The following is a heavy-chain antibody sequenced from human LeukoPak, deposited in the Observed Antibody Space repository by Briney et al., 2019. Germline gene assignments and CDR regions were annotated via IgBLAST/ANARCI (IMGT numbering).Heavy chain of an antibody. V-gene: IGHV3-30*02. CDR3: AKESDCSSTSCTRPPFDY. Sequence: PGGSLRLSCAASGLTFSSYGMHWVRQAPGKGLERVAFIRHDGSNNYYADSVKGRFIISRDNYKNTLYLKMNSLRAEDTAVYCCAKESDCSSTSCTRPPFDYWGQGTLVSVSS. D-gene: IGHD2-2*01. J-gene: IGHJ4*02. CDR2: IRHDGSNN. CDR1: GLTFSSYG.